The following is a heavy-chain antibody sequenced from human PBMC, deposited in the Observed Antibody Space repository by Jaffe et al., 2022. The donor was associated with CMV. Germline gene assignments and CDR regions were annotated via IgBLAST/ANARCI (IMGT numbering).Heavy chain of an antibody. Sequence: QVQLQESGPGLVKPSETLSLTCTVSGGSISSYYWSWIRQPPGKGLEWIGYIYYSGSTNYNPSLKSRVTISVDTSKNQFSLKLSSVTAADTAVYYCARLGIAAAGVDYWGQGTLVTVSS. CDR3: ARLGIAAAGVDY. CDR1: GGSISSYY. D-gene: IGHD6-13*01. V-gene: IGHV4-59*08. CDR2: IYYSGST. J-gene: IGHJ4*02.